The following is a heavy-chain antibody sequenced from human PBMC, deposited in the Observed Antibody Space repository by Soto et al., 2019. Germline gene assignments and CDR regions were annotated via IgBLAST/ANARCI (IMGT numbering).Heavy chain of an antibody. Sequence: PGESMKVSCKGAGYSFTSYLSGWVSQIPGKGLEWMGIIYPGDSDTRYSPSFQGQVTISADKSISTAYLQWSSLKASDTAMYYCARCPSIVGATTPFDYWGQGTLVTVSS. V-gene: IGHV5-51*01. CDR2: IYPGDSDT. D-gene: IGHD1-26*01. CDR3: ARCPSIVGATTPFDY. J-gene: IGHJ4*02. CDR1: GYSFTSYL.